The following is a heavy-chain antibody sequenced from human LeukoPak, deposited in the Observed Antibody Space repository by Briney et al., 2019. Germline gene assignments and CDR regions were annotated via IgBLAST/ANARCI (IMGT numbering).Heavy chain of an antibody. D-gene: IGHD3-9*01. CDR1: GFTFSKCA. Sequence: GGSLRLSCAASGFTFSKCAMSWVRQAPGKGLVWVSRINGDGRNINYADSVRGRFTISRDNAKNTLYLQMNTLRVEDTAVYYCTRDLMDYDVSTGLHHYYMDVWGQGTTVTVSS. CDR3: TRDLMDYDVSTGLHHYYMDV. V-gene: IGHV3-74*01. J-gene: IGHJ6*02. CDR2: INGDGRNI.